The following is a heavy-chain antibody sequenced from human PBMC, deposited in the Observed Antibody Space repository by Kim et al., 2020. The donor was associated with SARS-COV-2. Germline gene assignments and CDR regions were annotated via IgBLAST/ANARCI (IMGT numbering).Heavy chain of an antibody. V-gene: IGHV4-34*01. Sequence: SETLSLTCAVYGGSFSGYYWSWIRQPPGKGLEWIGEINHSGSTNYNPSLKSRVTISVDTSKNQFSLKLSSVTAADTAVYYCASSSWNYYDSSGYYSSRDDAFDIWGQGTMVTVSS. J-gene: IGHJ3*02. CDR3: ASSSWNYYDSSGYYSSRDDAFDI. CDR1: GGSFSGYY. D-gene: IGHD3-22*01. CDR2: INHSGST.